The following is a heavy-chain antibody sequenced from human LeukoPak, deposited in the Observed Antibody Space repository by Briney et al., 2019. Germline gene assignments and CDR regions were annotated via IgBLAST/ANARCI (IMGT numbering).Heavy chain of an antibody. CDR1: GLIFSSYS. Sequence: GSLRLSCAASGLIFSSYSMNWVRQAPGKGLEWVSSISSSSSYIYYADSVKGRFTISRDNAKNSLYLQMNSLRAEDTAVYYCARDYCSGGSCYLYGYWGQGTLVTVSS. J-gene: IGHJ4*02. CDR3: ARDYCSGGSCYLYGY. CDR2: ISSSSSYI. V-gene: IGHV3-21*01. D-gene: IGHD2-15*01.